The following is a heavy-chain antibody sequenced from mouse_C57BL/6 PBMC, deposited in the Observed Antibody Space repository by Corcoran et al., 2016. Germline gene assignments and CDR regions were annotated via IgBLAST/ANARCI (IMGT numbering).Heavy chain of an antibody. Sequence: QVQLKQSGAELVRPGASVKLSCKASGYTFTDYYINWVKQRPGQGLEWIARIYPGSGNTYYNEKFKGKATLTAEKSSSTAYMQLSSLKSEDSAVYFCARRGYGNWGDYFDYWGQGTTLTVSS. D-gene: IGHD2-1*01. CDR1: GYTFTDYY. CDR2: IYPGSGNT. CDR3: ARRGYGNWGDYFDY. J-gene: IGHJ2*01. V-gene: IGHV1-76*01.